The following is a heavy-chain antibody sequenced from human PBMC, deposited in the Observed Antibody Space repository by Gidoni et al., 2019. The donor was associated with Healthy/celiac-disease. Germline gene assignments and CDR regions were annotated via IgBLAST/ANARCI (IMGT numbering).Heavy chain of an antibody. Sequence: QVQLVESGGGVVQPGRSLRLSCAASGFTFSSYAMHWVRQAPGKGLEWVAVISYDGSNKYYADSVKGRFTISRDNSKNTLYLQMNSLRAEDTAVYYCGRPWATTGYYYGMDVWGQGTTVTVSS. CDR3: GRPWATTGYYYGMDV. CDR2: ISYDGSNK. J-gene: IGHJ6*02. D-gene: IGHD4-4*01. CDR1: GFTFSSYA. V-gene: IGHV3-30-3*01.